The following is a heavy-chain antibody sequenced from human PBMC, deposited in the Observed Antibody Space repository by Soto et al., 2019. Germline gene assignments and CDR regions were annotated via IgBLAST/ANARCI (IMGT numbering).Heavy chain of an antibody. Sequence: LSLTCTVSGGSVSSGAYYWTWIRQRPGKGLEWIGYIYYSGSTYYSPSLKSRLSISLDTSKNQFSLRLSSVTAADTAMYYCARARLRAVYAFDIWGQGTMVTVSS. J-gene: IGHJ3*02. CDR1: GGSVSSGAYY. D-gene: IGHD5-12*01. V-gene: IGHV4-31*03. CDR3: ARARLRAVYAFDI. CDR2: IYYSGST.